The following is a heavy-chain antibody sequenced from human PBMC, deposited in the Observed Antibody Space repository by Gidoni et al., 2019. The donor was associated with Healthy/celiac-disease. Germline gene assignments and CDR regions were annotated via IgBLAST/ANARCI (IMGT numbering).Heavy chain of an antibody. D-gene: IGHD4-17*01. V-gene: IGHV3-23*01. Sequence: GSGGSTYYADSVKGRFTISRDNSKNTLYLQMNSLRAEDTAVYYCAKSRSYGDYADPNYFDYWGQGTLVTVSS. CDR2: GSGGST. CDR3: AKSRSYGDYADPNYFDY. J-gene: IGHJ4*02.